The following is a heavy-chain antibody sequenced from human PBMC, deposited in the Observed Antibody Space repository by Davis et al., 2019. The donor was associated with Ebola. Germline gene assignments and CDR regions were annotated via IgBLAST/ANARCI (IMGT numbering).Heavy chain of an antibody. CDR3: ARDSISGVVKFDP. J-gene: IGHJ5*02. CDR1: GFTFDNYG. CDR2: IKSDGSRT. Sequence: SCAASGFTFDNYGMHWVRQTPGKGLVWVSRIKSDGSRTHYADSVKGRFTISRDNAKNTLYLQMDSLRAEDTGVYYCARDSISGVVKFDPWGQGTLVTVSS. V-gene: IGHV3-74*01. D-gene: IGHD3-3*01.